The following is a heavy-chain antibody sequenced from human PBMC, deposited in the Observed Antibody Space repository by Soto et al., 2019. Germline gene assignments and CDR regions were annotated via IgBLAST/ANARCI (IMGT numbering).Heavy chain of an antibody. V-gene: IGHV4-59*01. J-gene: IGHJ6*02. CDR1: GGSISSYY. D-gene: IGHD3-10*01. Sequence: SETLSLTCTVSGGSISSYYWSWIRQPPGKGLEWIGYIYYSGSTNYNPSLKSRVTISVDTSKNQFSLKLSSVTAADTAVYYCARVNTMVRGVTDYYGMDVWGQGTTVT. CDR2: IYYSGST. CDR3: ARVNTMVRGVTDYYGMDV.